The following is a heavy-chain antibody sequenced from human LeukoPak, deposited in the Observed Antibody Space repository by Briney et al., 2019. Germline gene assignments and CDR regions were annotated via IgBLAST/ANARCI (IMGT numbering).Heavy chain of an antibody. CDR3: AKGLMGATPYYFDY. Sequence: GGSLRLSCAASGFTFSSYWMLWVRQAPGKGLVWVSRINTDGSSTTYADSVKGRFTISRDNAKNTLYLQMNSLRADDTAVYYCAKGLMGATPYYFDYWGQGTLVTVSS. V-gene: IGHV3-74*01. D-gene: IGHD1-26*01. CDR2: INTDGSST. CDR1: GFTFSSYW. J-gene: IGHJ4*02.